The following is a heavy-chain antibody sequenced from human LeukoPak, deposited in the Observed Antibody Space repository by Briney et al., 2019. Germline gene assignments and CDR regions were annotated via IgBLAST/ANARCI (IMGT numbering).Heavy chain of an antibody. V-gene: IGHV3-30*02. CDR3: AKPLIPRGEWWEPFDY. Sequence: GGSLRLSCAASGFTFSSYGMHWVRQAPGKGLEWVAFIRYDGSNKYYADSVKGRVTISRDNSKNTLYLQMNSLRAEDTAVYYCAKPLIPRGEWWEPFDYWGQGTLVTVSS. CDR2: IRYDGSNK. J-gene: IGHJ4*02. D-gene: IGHD1-26*01. CDR1: GFTFSSYG.